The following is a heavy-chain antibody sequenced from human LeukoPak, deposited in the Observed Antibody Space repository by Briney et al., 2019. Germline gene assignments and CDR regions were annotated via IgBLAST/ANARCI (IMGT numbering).Heavy chain of an antibody. CDR2: INPNSGGT. J-gene: IGHJ3*02. Sequence: SVKVSCKASGYTFTGYYMHWVRQAPGQGLEWMGWINPNSGGTNYAQKFQGWVTMTRDTSISTAYMELSRLRSDDTAVYYCARDRTGLVGATTSDAFDIWGQGTMVTVSS. D-gene: IGHD1-26*01. V-gene: IGHV1-2*04. CDR3: ARDRTGLVGATTSDAFDI. CDR1: GYTFTGYY.